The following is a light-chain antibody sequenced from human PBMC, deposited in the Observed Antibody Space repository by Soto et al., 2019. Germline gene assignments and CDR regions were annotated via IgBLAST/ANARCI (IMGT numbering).Light chain of an antibody. V-gene: IGLV2-14*01. Sequence: QSVLTQPPSASGSPGQSVTISCSGTKNDIGVYDFVSWYQQVPGTAPKAMIYEVSSRPSGVSNRFSGSKSGNTASLTISGLQAEDEAYYYCSSYTTSTSFILFGGGTKLTVL. J-gene: IGLJ2*01. CDR2: EVS. CDR1: KNDIGVYDF. CDR3: SSYTTSTSFIL.